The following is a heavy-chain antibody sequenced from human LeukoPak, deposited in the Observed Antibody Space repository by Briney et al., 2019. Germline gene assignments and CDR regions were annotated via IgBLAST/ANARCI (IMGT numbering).Heavy chain of an antibody. D-gene: IGHD3-3*01. Sequence: GGSLRLSFAASGFTFSSYAMPWVRQAPGKGLEWVAVISYDGSNKYYADSAKGRFTISRDNSKNTLYLQMNSLRAEDTAVYYCARGESRITIFGVVLTAFDIWGQGTMVTVSS. CDR2: ISYDGSNK. CDR1: GFTFSSYA. V-gene: IGHV3-30*01. J-gene: IGHJ3*02. CDR3: ARGESRITIFGVVLTAFDI.